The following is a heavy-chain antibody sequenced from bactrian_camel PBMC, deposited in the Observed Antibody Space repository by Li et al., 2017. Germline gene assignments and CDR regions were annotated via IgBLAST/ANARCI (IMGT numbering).Heavy chain of an antibody. CDR2: IRSDGST. Sequence: HVQLVESGGGSVQAGETLRLSCTASGLSFADSDMGWYRQTPGNECKLVSRIRSDGSTYYADSVKDRFTISQDNAKHTVYLQLNNLRPKDTAMYYCAVRYIGCGLGPAERYEYKFWGQGTQVTVS. CDR1: GLSFADSD. D-gene: IGHD5*01. J-gene: IGHJ4*01. CDR3: AVRYIGCGLGPAERYEYKF. V-gene: IGHV3S63*01.